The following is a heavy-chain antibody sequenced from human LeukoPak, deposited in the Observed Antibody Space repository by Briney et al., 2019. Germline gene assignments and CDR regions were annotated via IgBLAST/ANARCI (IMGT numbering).Heavy chain of an antibody. V-gene: IGHV4-59*08. Sequence: SETLSLTCTVSGGSLHNYYWTWIRQPPGRGLEWIGHIYYSGSTYYNPSLKSRVSISVDTSRNQFALRLSSVTAADTAVYYCARQAWLLDYWGQGTLVTVAS. D-gene: IGHD5-12*01. CDR1: GGSLHNYY. CDR3: ARQAWLLDY. CDR2: IYYSGST. J-gene: IGHJ4*02.